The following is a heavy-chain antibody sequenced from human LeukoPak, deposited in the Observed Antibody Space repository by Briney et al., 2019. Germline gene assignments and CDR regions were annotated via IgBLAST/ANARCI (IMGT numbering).Heavy chain of an antibody. V-gene: IGHV5-10-1*01. D-gene: IGHD2-15*01. CDR3: ARHEDMDDC. J-gene: IGHJ4*02. Sequence: PGESLQISSQGSGYSFTSYWISWVRRLPAKGLEWMGRIDPSDSYTNYSPSFQGHVTISADKSISIAYLEWTSQKSSDNAMDYCARHEDMDDCWGQGTLVTVSS. CDR1: GYSFTSYW. CDR2: IDPSDSYT.